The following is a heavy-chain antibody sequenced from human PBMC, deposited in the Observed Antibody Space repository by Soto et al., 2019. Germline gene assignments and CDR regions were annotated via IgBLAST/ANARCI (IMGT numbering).Heavy chain of an antibody. CDR1: GSTFSSYA. CDR3: AKDSPKPGYSSSWYGSNWFDP. Sequence: GGSLRLSCAASGSTFSSYAMSWVRQAPGKGLEWVSAISGSGGSTYYADSVKGRFTISRDNSKNTLYLQMNSLRAEDTAVYYCAKDSPKPGYSSSWYGSNWFDPWGQGTLVTVSS. D-gene: IGHD6-13*01. V-gene: IGHV3-23*01. CDR2: ISGSGGST. J-gene: IGHJ5*02.